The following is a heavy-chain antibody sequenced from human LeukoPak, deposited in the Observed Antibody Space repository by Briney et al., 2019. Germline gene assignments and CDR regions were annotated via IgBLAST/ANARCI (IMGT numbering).Heavy chain of an antibody. CDR3: ARGNSPPHTYYYDSSGYFGFDY. CDR2: IIPIFGTA. J-gene: IGHJ4*02. V-gene: IGHV1-69*06. D-gene: IGHD3-22*01. Sequence: GASVKVSCKASGGTFSSYAISWVRQAPGQGLEWMGGIIPIFGTANYAQKFQGRVTITADKSTSTAYMELSSLRSEDTAVYYCARGNSPPHTYYYDSSGYFGFDYWGQGTLVTVSS. CDR1: GGTFSSYA.